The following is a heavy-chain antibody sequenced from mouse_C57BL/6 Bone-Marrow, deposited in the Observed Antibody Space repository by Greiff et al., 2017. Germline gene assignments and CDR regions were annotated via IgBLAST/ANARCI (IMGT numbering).Heavy chain of an antibody. CDR2: LAPEHGDT. Sequence: VPLQQSGAELVRPGASVKLSCTASGFNIKDDSMHWVKQRPEQGLEWIGWLAPEHGDTEYASKFQGKATITADTSSHTAYLPLSSLTSEDTAGYYCTTVMTTVVGGGGQGTLVTVSA. J-gene: IGHJ3*01. D-gene: IGHD1-1*01. V-gene: IGHV14-4*01. CDR1: GFNIKDDS. CDR3: TTVMTTVVGG.